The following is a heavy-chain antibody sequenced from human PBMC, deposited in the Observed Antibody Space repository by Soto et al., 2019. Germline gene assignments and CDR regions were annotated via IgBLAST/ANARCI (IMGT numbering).Heavy chain of an antibody. CDR2: ISGSGGST. D-gene: IGHD3-22*01. CDR1: GFTFSSYA. Sequence: GGSLRLSCAASGFTFSSYAMSWVRQAPGKGLEWVSAISGSGGSTYYADSVKGRFTISRDNSKNTLYLQMNSLRAEDTAVYYCANYDSSPRHAFALWGQGTMVTVSS. CDR3: ANYDSSPRHAFAL. J-gene: IGHJ3*01. V-gene: IGHV3-23*01.